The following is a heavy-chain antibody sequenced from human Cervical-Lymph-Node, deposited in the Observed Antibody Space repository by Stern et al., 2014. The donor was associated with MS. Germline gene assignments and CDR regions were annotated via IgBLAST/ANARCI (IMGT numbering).Heavy chain of an antibody. Sequence: QVQLVQSGAEVTKPGSSVKVSCKASGGTFSKFPSSWVRKAPGQGLERMGGIFPVFGSPTYDQEFRGRCTITADVSPSTVYMELSTLRADDTAVYYCALSSETSDRWYSLGYELWGQGTLVTVSS. J-gene: IGHJ4*02. CDR1: GGTFSKFP. D-gene: IGHD6-13*01. CDR2: IFPVFGSP. CDR3: ALSSETSDRWYSLGYEL. V-gene: IGHV1-69*01.